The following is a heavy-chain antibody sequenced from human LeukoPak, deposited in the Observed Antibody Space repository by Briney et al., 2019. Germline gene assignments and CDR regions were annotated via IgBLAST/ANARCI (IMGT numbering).Heavy chain of an antibody. D-gene: IGHD3-10*01. V-gene: IGHV3-23*01. CDR2: ISGSGGST. CDR1: GFTFSSYA. J-gene: IGHJ4*02. CDR3: AKDRLWFGELSCFDY. Sequence: GGSLRLSCATSGFTFSSYAMSWVRQAPGKGLEWVSAISGSGGSTYYADSVKGRFTISRDNSKSTLYLQMNSLRAEDTAVYYCAKDRLWFGELSCFDYWGQGTLVTVSS.